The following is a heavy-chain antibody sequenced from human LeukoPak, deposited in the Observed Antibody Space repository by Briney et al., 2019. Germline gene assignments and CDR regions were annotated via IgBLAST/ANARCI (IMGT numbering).Heavy chain of an antibody. D-gene: IGHD2-15*01. V-gene: IGHV5-51*01. CDR3: ARARSPGLDY. J-gene: IGHJ4*02. Sequence: GGSLQISCEGSGYIFTSYWIGWVRQLPGKGLEWMGIIYPGDSDTRYSPSFQGQVTISADKSISTAYLQWSSLKASDTAMYYCARARSPGLDYWGQGTLVTVSS. CDR1: GYIFTSYW. CDR2: IYPGDSDT.